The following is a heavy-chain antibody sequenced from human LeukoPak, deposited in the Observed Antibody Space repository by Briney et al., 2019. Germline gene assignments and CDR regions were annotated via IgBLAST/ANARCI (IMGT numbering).Heavy chain of an antibody. CDR1: GFTVSTNY. J-gene: IGHJ4*02. CDR3: AKNSDSSGTYFDH. CDR2: IYSGGSI. D-gene: IGHD3-22*01. V-gene: IGHV3-53*01. Sequence: GGSLRLSCAVSGFTVSTNYMSWVRQAPGKGLEWVSIIYSGGSIYYADSVKGRFTISRDSFKNSLYLQMNSLRAEDTALYYCAKNSDSSGTYFDHWGQGTLVTVSS.